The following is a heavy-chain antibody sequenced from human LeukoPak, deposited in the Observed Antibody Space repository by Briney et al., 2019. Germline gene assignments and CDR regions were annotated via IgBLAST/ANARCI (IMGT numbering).Heavy chain of an antibody. Sequence: PGGSLRLSCAASGFTFSDYYMSWIRQAPGKGLEWVSYISSSGSTIYYADSVKGRFTISRDNAKNSLYLQMNSLRAEDTAVYYCARDLGTVTTYAFDIWGQGTMVTVSS. D-gene: IGHD4-17*01. CDR3: ARDLGTVTTYAFDI. CDR1: GFTFSDYY. V-gene: IGHV3-11*01. J-gene: IGHJ3*02. CDR2: ISSSGSTI.